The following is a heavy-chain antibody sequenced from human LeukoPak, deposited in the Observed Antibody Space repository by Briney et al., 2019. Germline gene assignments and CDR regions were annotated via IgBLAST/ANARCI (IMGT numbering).Heavy chain of an antibody. CDR3: ARLTFRHYYYMDV. CDR2: IYPGDSDT. J-gene: IGHJ6*03. V-gene: IGHV5-51*01. CDR1: GYSFTSDW. Sequence: GESLKISCKGSGYSFTSDWIAWVRQTPGKGLEWMGIIYPGDSDTRYSSSFQGQVTIAADKSISTAYLQWSSLKASDTAMYYCARLTFRHYYYMDVWGKGTTVTVSS. D-gene: IGHD2/OR15-2a*01.